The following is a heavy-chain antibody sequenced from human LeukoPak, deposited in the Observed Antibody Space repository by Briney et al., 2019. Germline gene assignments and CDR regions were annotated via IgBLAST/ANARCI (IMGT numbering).Heavy chain of an antibody. D-gene: IGHD5-18*01. CDR2: ISYDGSNK. V-gene: IGHV3-30*03. J-gene: IGHJ3*02. CDR1: GFTFSSYG. CDR3: ARAGDTAMARDAFDI. Sequence: PGGSLRLSCAASGFTFSSYGMHWVRQAPGKGLEWVAVISYDGSNKYYADSVKGRFTISRDNSKNTLYLRMNSLRAEDTAVYYCARAGDTAMARDAFDIWGQGTMVTVSS.